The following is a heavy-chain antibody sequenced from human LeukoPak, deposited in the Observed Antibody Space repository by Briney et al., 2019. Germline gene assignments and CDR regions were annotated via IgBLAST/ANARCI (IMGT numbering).Heavy chain of an antibody. D-gene: IGHD5-18*01. Sequence: ASVKVSCKASGHTFTGYYLHWVRQAPGQGLEWVGWINPDSAGTNYAQKFQGRVTMTRDTSISTVYMELWRLRSDDRAVYYCARVSGRGYSYGSFDYWGQGTLVTVSS. CDR3: ARVSGRGYSYGSFDY. V-gene: IGHV1-2*02. CDR1: GHTFTGYY. CDR2: INPDSAGT. J-gene: IGHJ4*02.